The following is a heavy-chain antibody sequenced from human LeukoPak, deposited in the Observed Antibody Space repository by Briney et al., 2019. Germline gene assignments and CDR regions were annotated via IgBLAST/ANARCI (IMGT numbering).Heavy chain of an antibody. D-gene: IGHD3-22*01. V-gene: IGHV1-18*01. CDR2: ISAYNGNT. J-gene: IGHJ3*02. Sequence: GASVKVSCKASGNPFTIYGISWVRQAPGQGLEWMGWISAYNGNTNYAQKLQGRVTMTTDTSTSTAYMELRSLRSDDTAVYYYARGNMKYYYDRSGYSDAFDIWGQGTMVTVSS. CDR3: ARGNMKYYYDRSGYSDAFDI. CDR1: GNPFTIYG.